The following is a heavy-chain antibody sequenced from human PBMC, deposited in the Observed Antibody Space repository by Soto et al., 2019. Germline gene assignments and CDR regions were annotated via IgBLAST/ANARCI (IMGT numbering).Heavy chain of an antibody. J-gene: IGHJ2*01. CDR3: ARRHHLYWYFDL. CDR2: IYHSGST. Sequence: QLQLQESGSGPVKPSQTLSLTCAVSGGSISSGGYSWSWIRQPPGKGLEWIGYIYHSGSTYYNPSLKSRVTISVDRSKNQFSLKLSSVTAADTAVYYCARRHHLYWYFDLWGRGTLVTVSS. CDR1: GGSISSGGYS. V-gene: IGHV4-30-2*01.